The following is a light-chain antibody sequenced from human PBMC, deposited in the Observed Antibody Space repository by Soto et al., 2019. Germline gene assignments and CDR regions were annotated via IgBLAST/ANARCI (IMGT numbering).Light chain of an antibody. J-gene: IGKJ1*01. CDR1: QSVNGF. CDR3: QQYVSSPWA. CDR2: DAS. Sequence: EIVMTQSPFTLSFFPWEIVTLSCRASQSVNGFLDWFQHKPGQAPRLLIYDASTRATGIPARFSGRGSGTDFTLTISRLEPEDFAVYYCQQYVSSPWAFGQGTKVDIK. V-gene: IGKV3-20*01.